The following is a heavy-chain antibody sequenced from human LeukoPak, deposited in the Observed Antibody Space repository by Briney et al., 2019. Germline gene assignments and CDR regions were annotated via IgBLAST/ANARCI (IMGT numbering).Heavy chain of an antibody. CDR2: ISGSGGST. D-gene: IGHD3-22*01. Sequence: PGGSLRLSCAASGFTFSSYAMSWVRQAPGKGLEWVSAISGSGGSTYYADSVKGRFTISRDNSKNTLYLQMNSLRAEDTAVYHCANPRLDDDSSGYYYGTVWFDPWGQGTLVTVSS. CDR1: GFTFSSYA. CDR3: ANPRLDDDSSGYYYGTVWFDP. V-gene: IGHV3-23*01. J-gene: IGHJ5*02.